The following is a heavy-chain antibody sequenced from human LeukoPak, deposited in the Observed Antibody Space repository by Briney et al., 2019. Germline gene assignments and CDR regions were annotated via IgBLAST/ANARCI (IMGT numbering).Heavy chain of an antibody. Sequence: GGSLRLSCAESGLTSSDYSMTWVRQAPGKGLFWVSGISAGGGSTYYADSVKGRFTISRDNSRNTRYLQMNSLRAEDTAVYYCAKDAAGPEYWGQGTLVTVSS. CDR3: AKDAAGPEY. D-gene: IGHD6-13*01. CDR1: GLTSSDYS. CDR2: ISAGGGST. J-gene: IGHJ4*02. V-gene: IGHV3-23*01.